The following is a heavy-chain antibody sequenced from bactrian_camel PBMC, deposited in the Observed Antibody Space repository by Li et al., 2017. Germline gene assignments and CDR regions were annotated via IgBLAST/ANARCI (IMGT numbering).Heavy chain of an antibody. D-gene: IGHD2*01. V-gene: IGHV3-3*01. CDR2: IYTGLGRP. CDR1: SATYSPSC. Sequence: HVQLVESGGGSVQAGESLRLACAADSATYSPSCMGWFRQAPGKEREGVAAIYTGLGRPLYADSVLGRFTISKDNARKTVYLQMNSLQPDDTATYYCAAGLKWCRQG. J-gene: IGHJ2*01.